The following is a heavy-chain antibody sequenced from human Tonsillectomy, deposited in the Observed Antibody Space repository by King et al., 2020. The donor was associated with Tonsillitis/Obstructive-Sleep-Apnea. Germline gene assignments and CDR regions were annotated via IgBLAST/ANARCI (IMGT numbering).Heavy chain of an antibody. CDR1: GGSFSGYY. CDR2: INHSGST. CDR3: ARGPRGYYYYYMDD. J-gene: IGHJ6*03. V-gene: IGHV4-34*01. D-gene: IGHD7-27*01. Sequence: VQLQQWGAGLLKPSETLSLTCAVYGGSFSGYYWSWIRQPPGKGLEWIGEINHSGSTTYNPSLKSRVTISADTSKNQFSLKLTSVTAADTAVYYCARGPRGYYYYYMDDWDKGTTVTVSS.